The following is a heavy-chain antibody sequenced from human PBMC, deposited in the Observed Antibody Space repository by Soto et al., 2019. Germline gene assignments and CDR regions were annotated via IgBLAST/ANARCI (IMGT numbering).Heavy chain of an antibody. CDR1: GYTFTSFA. J-gene: IGHJ4*01. CDR2: INAEHGDT. D-gene: IGHD3-22*01. V-gene: IGHV1-3*01. CDR3: AGSGSSYYDTSANLSLDY. Sequence: RASVKVSCKASGYTFTSFAVHWVRQAPGQSLEWVGWINAEHGDTKYSQKFQGRVTFTRDTSASTAYMELSSLTSEDTAVYYCAGSGSSYYDTSANLSLDYWGQGTLVTVSS.